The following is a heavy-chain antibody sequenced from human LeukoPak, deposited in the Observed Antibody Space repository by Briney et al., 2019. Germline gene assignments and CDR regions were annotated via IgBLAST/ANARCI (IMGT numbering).Heavy chain of an antibody. CDR3: ARPMTYYYYGMDV. J-gene: IGHJ6*02. Sequence: PSGTLSLTCAVYGGSFSGYYWSWIRQPPGKGLEWIGEINHSGSTNYNPSLKSRVTISVDTSKNQFSLKLSSVTAADTAVYYCARPMTYYYYGMDVWGQGTTVTVSS. D-gene: IGHD2-21*02. CDR2: INHSGST. CDR1: GGSFSGYY. V-gene: IGHV4-34*01.